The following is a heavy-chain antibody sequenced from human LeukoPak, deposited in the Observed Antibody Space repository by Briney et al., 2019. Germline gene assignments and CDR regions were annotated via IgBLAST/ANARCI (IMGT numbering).Heavy chain of an antibody. D-gene: IGHD4-11*01. Sequence: SETLSLTCTVSGGSISSGGYYWSWIRQHPGKGLEWIGYIYYSGSTYYNPSLKSRVTISVGTSKNQFSLKLSSVTAADTAVYYCAREDYTKTNWFDPWGQGTLVTVSS. CDR2: IYYSGST. CDR1: GGSISSGGYY. V-gene: IGHV4-31*03. CDR3: AREDYTKTNWFDP. J-gene: IGHJ5*02.